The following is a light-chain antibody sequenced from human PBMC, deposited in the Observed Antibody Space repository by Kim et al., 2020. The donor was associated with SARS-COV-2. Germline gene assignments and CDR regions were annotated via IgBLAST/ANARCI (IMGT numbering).Light chain of an antibody. V-gene: IGKV3-11*01. Sequence: EIVLTQSPATLSLSPGERATLSCRASQSVTTYLAWYQQRPGQAPRLLIYDASNRATGIPARFSGSGYGTDFTLTISSLGPEDFAVYYCHRRSDWPLTFGGGTKVDIK. J-gene: IGKJ4*01. CDR3: HRRSDWPLT. CDR2: DAS. CDR1: QSVTTY.